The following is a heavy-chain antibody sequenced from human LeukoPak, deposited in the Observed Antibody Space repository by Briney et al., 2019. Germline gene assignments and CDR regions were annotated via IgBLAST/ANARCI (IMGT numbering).Heavy chain of an antibody. V-gene: IGHV4-39*07. D-gene: IGHD5-18*01. CDR3: ARAIRGYSYDY. CDR1: GGSISSSSYY. J-gene: IGHJ4*02. Sequence: SETLSLTCTVSGGSISSSSYYWGWIRQPPGKGLEWIGSIYYSGSTYYNPSLKSRVTISVDTSKNQFSLKLSSVTAADTAVYYCARAIRGYSYDYWGQGTLVTVSS. CDR2: IYYSGST.